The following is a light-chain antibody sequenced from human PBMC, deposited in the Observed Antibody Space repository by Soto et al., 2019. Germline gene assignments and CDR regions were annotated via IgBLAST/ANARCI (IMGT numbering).Light chain of an antibody. J-gene: IGKJ1*01. CDR1: QTISSW. CDR3: QHYNSYSEA. Sequence: DIQMTQSPSTRSASVGDRVTITFLASQTISSWLAWYQQKPGKAPKLLIYKASTLKSGVPSRFSGSGSGTEFTLTISSLQPDDFATYYCQHYNSYSEACGQGTKGDI. CDR2: KAS. V-gene: IGKV1-5*03.